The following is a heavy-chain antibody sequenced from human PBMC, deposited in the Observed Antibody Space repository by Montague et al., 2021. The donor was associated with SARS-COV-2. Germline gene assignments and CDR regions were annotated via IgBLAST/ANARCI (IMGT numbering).Heavy chain of an antibody. CDR3: VSTVWVIERSATNFDY. V-gene: IGHV4-61*02. J-gene: IGHJ4*02. Sequence: TLSLTCSVSGGSISSGSYYWSWIRQPAGKGLEWIGRIYVNGRILISGRTKYNPSLTSRITISLDTSKIQFSLKLSSVTAADTAVYYCVSTVWVIERSATNFDYWGQGTLVTVSS. CDR2: IYVNGRILISGRT. D-gene: IGHD2-21*01. CDR1: GGSISSGSYY.